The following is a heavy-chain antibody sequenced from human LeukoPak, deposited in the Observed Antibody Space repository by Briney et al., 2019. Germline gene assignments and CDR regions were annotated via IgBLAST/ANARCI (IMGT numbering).Heavy chain of an antibody. CDR3: AKDLRKDGIWDIDY. CDR1: GFTFSSYA. V-gene: IGHV3-23*01. Sequence: PGGSLRLSCAASGFTFSSYAMSWVRQAPGKGLEWVSAISGSGGSTYYADSVKGRFTISRDNPQNTVFLQMDSLRDGDTALYYCAKDLRKDGIWDIDYWGQGTLVTVSS. CDR2: ISGSGGST. D-gene: IGHD1-14*01. J-gene: IGHJ4*02.